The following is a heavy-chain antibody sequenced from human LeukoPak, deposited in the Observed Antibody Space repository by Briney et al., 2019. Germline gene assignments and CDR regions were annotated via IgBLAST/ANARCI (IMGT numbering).Heavy chain of an antibody. CDR2: TGVYNGNT. J-gene: IGHJ6*03. D-gene: IGHD3-3*01. CDR3: ARVGRDFWSGYSTVDYYYMDV. CDR1: GSTFTSYV. V-gene: IGHV1-18*01. Sequence: GASVKVSCKASGSTFTSYVISWGRQAPGQGLKGMGWTGVYNGNTNYAQKLQGRVTMTTDTSTSTAYMELRSLRSDDTAVYYCARVGRDFWSGYSTVDYYYMDVWGKGTTVTVSS.